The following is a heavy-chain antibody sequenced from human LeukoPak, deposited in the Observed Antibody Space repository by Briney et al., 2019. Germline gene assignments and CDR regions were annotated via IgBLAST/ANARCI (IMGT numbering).Heavy chain of an antibody. CDR3: ATSDPTDDILTGPGAFDI. CDR1: GYTFTSYG. V-gene: IGHV1-18*01. J-gene: IGHJ3*02. Sequence: ASVKVSCKASGYTFTSYGISWVRQAPGQGLEWMGWISAYNGNTNYAQKLQGRVTMTTDTSTSTAYMELRSLTSDDTAVYYCATSDPTDDILTGPGAFDIWGQGTMVTVSS. D-gene: IGHD3-9*01. CDR2: ISAYNGNT.